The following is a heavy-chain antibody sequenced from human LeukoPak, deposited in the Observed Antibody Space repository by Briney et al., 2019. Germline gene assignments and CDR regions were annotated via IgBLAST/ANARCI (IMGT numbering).Heavy chain of an antibody. Sequence: PGGSLRLSCTASGFTFSSYGIHWVRQAPGKGLEWVTFILYDGSDKYYADSVKGRFSISRDNSNNTLYLQMNSLRPEDTAVYYCARGGTGHYYASGTYYQSYYFDYWGQGSLVTVSS. J-gene: IGHJ4*02. CDR2: ILYDGSDK. CDR1: GFTFSSYG. CDR3: ARGGTGHYYASGTYYQSYYFDY. V-gene: IGHV3-30*02. D-gene: IGHD3-10*01.